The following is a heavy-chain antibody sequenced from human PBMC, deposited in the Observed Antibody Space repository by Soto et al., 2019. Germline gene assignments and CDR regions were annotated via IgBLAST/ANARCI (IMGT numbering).Heavy chain of an antibody. CDR1: GGSISSGGYS. J-gene: IGHJ4*02. CDR3: ARRAAYYYDSSGYYPYYFDY. Sequence: SETLSLTCAVSGGSISSGGYSWSWIRQPPGKGLEWIGYIYHSGSTYYNPSLKSRVTISVDRSKNQFSLKLSSVTAADTAVYYCARRAAYYYDSSGYYPYYFDYWGRGTLVTVSS. D-gene: IGHD3-22*01. V-gene: IGHV4-30-2*01. CDR2: IYHSGST.